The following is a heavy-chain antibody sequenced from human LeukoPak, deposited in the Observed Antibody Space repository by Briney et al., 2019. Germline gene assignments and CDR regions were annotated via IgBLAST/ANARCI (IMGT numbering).Heavy chain of an antibody. J-gene: IGHJ6*03. Sequence: GGSLRLSCAASGFTFSSYGMHWVRQAPGKGLEWVAFIRYDGSNKYYADSVKGRFTISRDNSKNTLYLQMNSLRAEDTAVYYCAKDPVAGYSSSWYGNYYYMDVWGKGTTVTVSS. CDR3: AKDPVAGYSSSWYGNYYYMDV. CDR2: IRYDGSNK. CDR1: GFTFSSYG. D-gene: IGHD6-13*01. V-gene: IGHV3-30*02.